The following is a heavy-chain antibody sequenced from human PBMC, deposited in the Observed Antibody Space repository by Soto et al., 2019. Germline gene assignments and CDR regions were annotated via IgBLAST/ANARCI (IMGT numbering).Heavy chain of an antibody. CDR2: ISGSGGST. V-gene: IGHV3-23*01. Sequence: PGGSLRLSCAASGVTFSRYAMSGVRQAPGKGLEWVSAISGSGGSTYYADSVKGRFTISRDNSKNTLYLQMNSLRAEDTAVYYCAKLGQKYYDILTGYSPVDYWGQGTLVTVSS. J-gene: IGHJ4*02. D-gene: IGHD3-9*01. CDR3: AKLGQKYYDILTGYSPVDY. CDR1: GVTFSRYA.